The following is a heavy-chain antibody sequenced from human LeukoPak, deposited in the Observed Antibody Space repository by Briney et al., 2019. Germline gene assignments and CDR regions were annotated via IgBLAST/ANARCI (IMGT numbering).Heavy chain of an antibody. CDR3: ARYFTLDSSGYYYTFDY. V-gene: IGHV4-34*01. CDR1: GGSFSAHY. J-gene: IGHJ4*02. D-gene: IGHD3-22*01. CDR2: INHSGST. Sequence: SETLSLTCVVSGGSFSAHYWSWIRQPAGIGLEWIGGINHSGSTNYNPSLKSRVTRSVDTYKNQLSLKLSSVNAADTAVYYCARYFTLDSSGYYYTFDYWGQGTLVTVSS.